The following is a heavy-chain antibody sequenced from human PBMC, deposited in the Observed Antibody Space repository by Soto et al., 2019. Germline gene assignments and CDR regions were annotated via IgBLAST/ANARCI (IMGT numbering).Heavy chain of an antibody. CDR3: ACSSPPFDY. J-gene: IGHJ4*02. V-gene: IGHV3-30*03. CDR1: GFTFSSYG. D-gene: IGHD6-6*01. Sequence: GGSLRLSCAASGFTFSSYGMHWVRQAPGKGLEWVAVISYDGSNKYYADSVKGRFTISRDNSKNTLYLQMNSLRAEDTAVYYCACSSPPFDYWGQGTLVTVSS. CDR2: ISYDGSNK.